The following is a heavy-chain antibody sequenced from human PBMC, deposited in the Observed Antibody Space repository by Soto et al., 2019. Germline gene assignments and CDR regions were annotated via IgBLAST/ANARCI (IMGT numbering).Heavy chain of an antibody. J-gene: IGHJ4*02. CDR1: GFTFDDYG. CDR2: INWHGGST. V-gene: IGHV3-20*04. CDR3: GRGYFDS. Sequence: EVQLVESGGGVVRPGGSLRLSCAASGFTFDDYGMSWVRQGPGKGLEWVSDINWHGGSTDYADSVKGRFTISRDNAKNCLFQQMTGLRDEDSALYYCGRGYFDSWGQGTLVTVSS.